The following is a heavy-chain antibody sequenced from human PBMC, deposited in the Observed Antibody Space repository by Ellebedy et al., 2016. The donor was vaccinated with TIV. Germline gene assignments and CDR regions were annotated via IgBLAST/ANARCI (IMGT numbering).Heavy chain of an antibody. Sequence: ASVKVSCKASGYTFTSYYMHWVRQAPGQGLEWMGIINPSGGSTSYAQKFQGRVTITADESTSTAYMELSSLTLEDTAVYYCAKGLGSDWAFEYWGQGALVTVSS. J-gene: IGHJ4*02. V-gene: IGHV1-46*01. CDR3: AKGLGSDWAFEY. CDR2: INPSGGST. D-gene: IGHD6-19*01. CDR1: GYTFTSYY.